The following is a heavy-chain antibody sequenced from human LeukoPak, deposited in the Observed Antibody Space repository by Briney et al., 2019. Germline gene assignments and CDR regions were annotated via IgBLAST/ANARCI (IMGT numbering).Heavy chain of an antibody. V-gene: IGHV1-18*01. Sequence: GASVKVSCKASGYTFTSYGISWVRQAPGQGLEWMGWISAYNGNTNYAQKLQGRVTMTTDTSTSTAYMELRSLRSDDTAVYYCARTGDDFWSSYVVDYWGQGTLVTVSS. D-gene: IGHD3-3*01. J-gene: IGHJ4*02. CDR3: ARTGDDFWSSYVVDY. CDR2: ISAYNGNT. CDR1: GYTFTSYG.